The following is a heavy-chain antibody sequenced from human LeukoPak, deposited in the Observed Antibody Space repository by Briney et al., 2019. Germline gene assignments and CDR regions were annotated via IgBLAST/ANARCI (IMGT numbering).Heavy chain of an antibody. Sequence: GGSLRLSCAASGFTFSTYTMNWVRQAPGKGLEWVSFIRSSSTYIYYSDSVKGRFTISRDNAKNSLYLQMNSLSAEDTAVYYCARNDHGDHRIDYWGQGTLVTDSS. CDR1: GFTFSTYT. J-gene: IGHJ4*02. V-gene: IGHV3-21*01. CDR2: IRSSSTYI. D-gene: IGHD4-17*01. CDR3: ARNDHGDHRIDY.